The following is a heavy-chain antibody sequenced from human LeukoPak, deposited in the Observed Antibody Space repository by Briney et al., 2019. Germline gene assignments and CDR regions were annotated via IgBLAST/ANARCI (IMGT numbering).Heavy chain of an antibody. CDR3: ARDRDYSTSPFDY. V-gene: IGHV3-11*01. Sequence: EGSLRLSCTASGFTFGDYYMTWIRQAPGKGPEWLAYINSSGRTIYYADSVRGRFTISRDNAKNSLYLQMNSLRVEDTAIYYCARDRDYSTSPFDYWGQGTLVTVSS. CDR1: GFTFGDYY. J-gene: IGHJ4*02. D-gene: IGHD2/OR15-2a*01. CDR2: INSSGRTI.